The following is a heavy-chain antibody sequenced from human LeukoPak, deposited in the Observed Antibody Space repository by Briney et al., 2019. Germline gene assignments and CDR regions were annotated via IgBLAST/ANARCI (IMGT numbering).Heavy chain of an antibody. CDR1: GGSISSYY. J-gene: IGHJ4*02. Sequence: SETLSLTCTVSGGSISSYYWNWIRQPPGKGLEWIGYIYYSGSTNYNPSLKSRVTISVDTSKNQFSLKLSSVTAADTAVYYCARDMASSGSWTLGYWGQGTLVTVSS. D-gene: IGHD6-13*01. V-gene: IGHV4-59*01. CDR2: IYYSGST. CDR3: ARDMASSGSWTLGY.